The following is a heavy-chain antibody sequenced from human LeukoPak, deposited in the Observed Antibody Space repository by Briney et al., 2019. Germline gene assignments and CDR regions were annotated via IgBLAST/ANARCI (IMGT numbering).Heavy chain of an antibody. D-gene: IGHD1-14*01. Sequence: SETLSLTCTVSGGSISSYYWSWIRQPPGKGLEWIGYIYYSGSTYYNPSLKSRVTISVDTSKNQFSLKLSSVTAADTAVYYCARVQIHPHLTIGYWGQGTLVTVSS. J-gene: IGHJ4*02. CDR2: IYYSGST. CDR3: ARVQIHPHLTIGY. CDR1: GGSISSYY. V-gene: IGHV4-59*08.